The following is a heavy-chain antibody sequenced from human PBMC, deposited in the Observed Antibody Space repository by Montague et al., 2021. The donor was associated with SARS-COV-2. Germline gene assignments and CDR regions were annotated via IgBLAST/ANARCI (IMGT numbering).Heavy chain of an antibody. CDR1: GFTFSSYA. D-gene: IGHD3-10*01. V-gene: IGHV3-30-3*01. CDR3: ASREDYGSGSHFQH. J-gene: IGHJ1*01. CDR2: ISDDGSNK. Sequence: SLRLSCVASGFTFSSYAMHLVRQAPGKGLEWVAVISDDGSNKYYADSVKGRFTISRDNSKNTLYLQMNSLRAEDTAVYYCASREDYGSGSHFQHWGQGTLVTVSS.